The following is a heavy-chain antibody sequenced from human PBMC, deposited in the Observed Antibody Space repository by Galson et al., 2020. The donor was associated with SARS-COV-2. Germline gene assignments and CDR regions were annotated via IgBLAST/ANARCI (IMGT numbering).Heavy chain of an antibody. Sequence: ASVKVSCKASGYNFIDYDMHWVRQAPGQGLEWMGWINSYSGDTAYAQQFQGRVTMTRDTSITTVYMELTRLTSDDTAVYYCARGGSSHFNSDFYYHFWGQGTLVTVFS. V-gene: IGHV1-2*02. D-gene: IGHD3-3*01. CDR1: GYNFIDYD. J-gene: IGHJ4*02. CDR3: ARGGSSHFNSDFYYHF. CDR2: INSYSGDT.